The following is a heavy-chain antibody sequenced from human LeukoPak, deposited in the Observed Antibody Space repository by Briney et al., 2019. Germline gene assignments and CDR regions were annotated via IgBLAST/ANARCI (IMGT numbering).Heavy chain of an antibody. J-gene: IGHJ6*02. V-gene: IGHV4-59*01. CDR3: ARDNWNYGSSMDV. CDR2: IYYSGST. CDR1: GGSINSDY. D-gene: IGHD1-7*01. Sequence: RTSETLSLTCTVSGGSINSDYWNWIRQPPGKGLEWIGYIYYSGSTNYNPSLKSRVTISVDTSKNQFSLKLSSVTAADTAVYHCARDNWNYGSSMDVWGQGTTVTVSS.